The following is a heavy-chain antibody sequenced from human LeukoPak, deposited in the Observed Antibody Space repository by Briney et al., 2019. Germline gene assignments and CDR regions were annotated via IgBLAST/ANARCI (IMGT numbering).Heavy chain of an antibody. V-gene: IGHV3-23*01. D-gene: IGHD4-23*01. Sequence: GGSLRLSCAASGFTFSSYSMNWVRQAPGKGLEWVSAISGSGGSTYYADSVKGRFTISRDNSKNTLYLQMNSLRAEDTAVYYCAKALRRTVVTDYWGQGTLVTVSS. CDR3: AKALRRTVVTDY. J-gene: IGHJ4*02. CDR1: GFTFSSYS. CDR2: ISGSGGST.